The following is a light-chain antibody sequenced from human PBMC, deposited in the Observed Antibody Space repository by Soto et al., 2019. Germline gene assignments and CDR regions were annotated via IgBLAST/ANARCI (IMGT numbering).Light chain of an antibody. J-gene: IGKJ5*01. CDR3: QQYNSYSIT. V-gene: IGKV1-5*01. Sequence: DIQMTQSPSTLSASVGDRVTITCRASQSTSSWLAWYQQKPGKAPKLLIYDASSLESGVPSRFSGSGSGTEFTLTISSLQPDDFATYYCQQYNSYSITFGQGTRLEIK. CDR2: DAS. CDR1: QSTSSW.